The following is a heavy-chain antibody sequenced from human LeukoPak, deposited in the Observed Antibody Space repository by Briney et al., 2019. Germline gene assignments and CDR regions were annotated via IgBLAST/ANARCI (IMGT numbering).Heavy chain of an antibody. D-gene: IGHD3-10*01. Sequence: SETLSLTCTVSGGSISSGDYYWTWIRQPAGKGLEWIGRIYTSGSTNYNPSLKSRVTISVDTSKSQFSLKLSSVTAADTAMYYCARSLDGWFGDHTLYFDYWGQGTLVTVSS. CDR2: IYTSGST. J-gene: IGHJ4*02. V-gene: IGHV4-61*02. CDR3: ARSLDGWFGDHTLYFDY. CDR1: GGSISSGDYY.